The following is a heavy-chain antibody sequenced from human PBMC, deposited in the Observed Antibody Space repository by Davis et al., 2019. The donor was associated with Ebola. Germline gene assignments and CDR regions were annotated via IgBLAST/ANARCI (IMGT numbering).Heavy chain of an antibody. CDR2: IKQGGDER. V-gene: IGHV3-7*01. Sequence: GESLKISCAASGFTFSSYWMSWVRQAPGKGVEWVDNIKQGGDERYYVDSVKGRFIISRDDAKNSLYLQMNSLRAEDTAVYYCVRVYSGSYDPWGQGTLVTVSS. D-gene: IGHD1-26*01. CDR3: VRVYSGSYDP. CDR1: GFTFSSYW. J-gene: IGHJ5*02.